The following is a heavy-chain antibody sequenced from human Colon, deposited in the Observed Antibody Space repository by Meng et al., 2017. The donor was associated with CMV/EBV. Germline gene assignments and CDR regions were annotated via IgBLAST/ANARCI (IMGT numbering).Heavy chain of an antibody. J-gene: IGHJ4*02. CDR1: GFTFSSHW. V-gene: IGHV3-74*01. Sequence: LSCAAFGFTFSSHWINWVRQAPGKGLVWILRINPDGSITNYADSVKGRFTISRDNAKNTVYLQMNSLRADDTAMYYCTTNRQVGAVDYWGQGTLVTVSS. CDR2: INPDGSIT. D-gene: IGHD1-26*01. CDR3: TTNRQVGAVDY.